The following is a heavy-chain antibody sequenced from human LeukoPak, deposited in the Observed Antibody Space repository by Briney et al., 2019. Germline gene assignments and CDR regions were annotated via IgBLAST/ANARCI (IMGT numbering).Heavy chain of an antibody. D-gene: IGHD6-13*01. CDR3: ARAPAWPIAAAGSYFDY. J-gene: IGHJ4*02. V-gene: IGHV4-59*08. CDR2: IYYSGST. Sequence: SETLSLTCTVSGGSISSYYWSWIRQPPGKGLEWIGYIYYSGSTNYNPSLKSRVTISVDTSKNQFSLKLSSVTAADTAVYYCARAPAWPIAAAGSYFDYWGQGTLVTVSS. CDR1: GGSISSYY.